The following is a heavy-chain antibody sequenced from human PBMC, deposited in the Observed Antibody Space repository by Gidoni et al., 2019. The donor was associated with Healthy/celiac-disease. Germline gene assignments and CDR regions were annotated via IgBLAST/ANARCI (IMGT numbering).Heavy chain of an antibody. CDR3: ARGPIAAAGTPFDY. J-gene: IGHJ4*02. CDR1: GGSFRGYY. Sequence: QVQLQQWGAGLLKPSETLSLTCPVYGGSFRGYYWSWLRQPPGKGLEWRGEINHSGSTNYNPSLKSRVTISVDTSKNQFSLKLSSVTAADTAVYYCARGPIAAAGTPFDYWGQGTLVTVSS. V-gene: IGHV4-34*01. D-gene: IGHD6-13*01. CDR2: INHSGST.